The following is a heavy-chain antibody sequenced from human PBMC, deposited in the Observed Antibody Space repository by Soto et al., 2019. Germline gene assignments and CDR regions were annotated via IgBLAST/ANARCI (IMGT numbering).Heavy chain of an antibody. V-gene: IGHV5-10-1*01. CDR3: AKDYRGFGENYYGMDV. D-gene: IGHD2-21*01. CDR1: GYSFTAYW. J-gene: IGHJ6*02. Sequence: GESLKISCKGSGYSFTAYWINWVRQMPGKGLEWMGTIDPSDSYTYFGPSFQGHVTMSADKSISTAYLEWSSLKASDTAMYYCAKDYRGFGENYYGMDVWGRGTTVTVSS. CDR2: IDPSDSYT.